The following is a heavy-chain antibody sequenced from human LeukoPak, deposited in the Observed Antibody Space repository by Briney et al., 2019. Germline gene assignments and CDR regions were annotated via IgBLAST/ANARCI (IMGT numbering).Heavy chain of an antibody. CDR1: GFTPTTYA. CDR3: ARGPSINYGDYYF. J-gene: IGHJ4*02. V-gene: IGHV3-30-3*01. CDR2: ISYDGSNK. D-gene: IGHD4-17*01. Sequence: GGSLRPSCAASGFTPTTYATHWVRPAPGQGLDWVAVISYDGSNKYYADSLKGRFTISRDNSKNTLYLQMNSLRAEDTAVYYCARGPSINYGDYYFWGQGTLVTVSS.